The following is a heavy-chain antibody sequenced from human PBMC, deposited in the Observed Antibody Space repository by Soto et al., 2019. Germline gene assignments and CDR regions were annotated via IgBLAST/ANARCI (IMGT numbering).Heavy chain of an antibody. Sequence: SETLSLTCTFSCGSITSDYWSWIRQPPGKGLEWVGYVYNNGGTKYNPSLKSRVTISVDTSNNQFSLKLTSVTAADTAVYYCARGYYYDTSGYYSAFDIWGQGTMVTVSS. CDR2: VYNNGGT. CDR3: ARGYYYDTSGYYSAFDI. V-gene: IGHV4-59*01. D-gene: IGHD3-22*01. J-gene: IGHJ3*02. CDR1: CGSITSDY.